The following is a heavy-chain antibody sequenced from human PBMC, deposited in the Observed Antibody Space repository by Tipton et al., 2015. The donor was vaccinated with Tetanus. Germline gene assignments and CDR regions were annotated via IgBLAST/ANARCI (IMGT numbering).Heavy chain of an antibody. V-gene: IGHV4-30-2*01. J-gene: IGHJ4*02. CDR3: ARGWSECSSWSCSPFDS. CDR2: ISHSGRT. Sequence: TLSLTCAVSGGSVSNGGYSWSWIRQPPGKGLECIGYISHSGRTYYNPSLNSRVTISLDTSKQQFSLSLTSATAADTAVYYCARGWSECSSWSCSPFDSWGQGTLVTVSS. CDR1: GGSVSNGGYS. D-gene: IGHD2-2*01.